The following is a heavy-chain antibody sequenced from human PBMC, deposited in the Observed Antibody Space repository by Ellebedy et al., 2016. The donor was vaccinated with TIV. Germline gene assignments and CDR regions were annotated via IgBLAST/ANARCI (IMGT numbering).Heavy chain of an antibody. CDR2: IWSDGNKK. D-gene: IGHD1/OR15-1a*01. Sequence: GGSLRLXXAASGFTFRAYGMHWVRQAPGKGLEWVAFIWSDGNKKDYADSVKGRFTISRDNSKNTLYLQMNSLRAEDTAVYYCARDPTFSGTTSHYGMDVWGQGTTVTVSS. CDR3: ARDPTFSGTTSHYGMDV. V-gene: IGHV3-30*02. CDR1: GFTFRAYG. J-gene: IGHJ6*02.